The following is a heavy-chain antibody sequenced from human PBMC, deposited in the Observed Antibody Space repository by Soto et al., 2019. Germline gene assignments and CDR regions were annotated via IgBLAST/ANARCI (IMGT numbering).Heavy chain of an antibody. CDR2: IYYSGST. D-gene: IGHD4-17*01. CDR3: ARVRLRRFDY. Sequence: SETLSLTCTVSGGSVSSGSYYWSWIRQPPGKGLEWIGYIYYSGSTNYNPSLKSRVTISVDTSKNQFSLKLSSVTAADTAVYYCARVRLRRFDYWGQGTLVTVSS. CDR1: GGSVSSGSYY. J-gene: IGHJ4*02. V-gene: IGHV4-61*01.